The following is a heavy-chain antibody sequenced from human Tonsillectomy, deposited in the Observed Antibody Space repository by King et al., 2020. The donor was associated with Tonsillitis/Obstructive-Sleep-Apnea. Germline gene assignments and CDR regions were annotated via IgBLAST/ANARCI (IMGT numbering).Heavy chain of an antibody. D-gene: IGHD6-19*01. J-gene: IGHJ4*02. CDR1: GGSFSGYY. Sequence: VQLQQWGAGLLKPSETLSLTCAVYGGSFSGYYWSWIRQPPGKGLEWIGEINHSGSTNYNPSLKSRVTISVDTSKNQFSLKLSSVTAADTAVYYCARGSRSGWYFYWGQGTLVTVSS. CDR2: INHSGST. CDR3: ARGSRSGWYFY. V-gene: IGHV4-34*01.